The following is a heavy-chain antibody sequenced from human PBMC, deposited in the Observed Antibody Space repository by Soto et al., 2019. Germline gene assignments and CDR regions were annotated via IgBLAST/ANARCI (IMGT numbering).Heavy chain of an antibody. CDR3: ATGQYSGYDLSKCGVPNYYYGMDV. J-gene: IGHJ6*01. CDR1: GYTFTSYD. V-gene: IGHV1-8*01. D-gene: IGHD5-12*01. Sequence: QVQLVQSGAEVKKPGASVKVSCKASGYTFTSYDINWVRQATGPGLEWMGWMNANSVNTGYAQKFQGRVTMTRNTSTSTAERALSSLRAEDTAVYYCATGQYSGYDLSKCGVPNYYYGMDVCGQGTPVTVSS. CDR2: MNANSVNT.